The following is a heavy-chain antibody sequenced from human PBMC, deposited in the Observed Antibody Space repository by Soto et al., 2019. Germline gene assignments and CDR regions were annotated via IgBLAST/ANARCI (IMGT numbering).Heavy chain of an antibody. D-gene: IGHD1-26*01. Sequence: PSETLSLTCTVSGGSISSSSYYWGWIRQPPGKGLEWIGSIYYSGSTYYNPSLKSRVTISVDTSKNQFSLKLSSVTAADTAVYYCARHLWEMATMSPGIDYFDYWGQGTLVTVSS. J-gene: IGHJ4*02. V-gene: IGHV4-39*01. CDR3: ARHLWEMATMSPGIDYFDY. CDR2: IYYSGST. CDR1: GGSISSSSYY.